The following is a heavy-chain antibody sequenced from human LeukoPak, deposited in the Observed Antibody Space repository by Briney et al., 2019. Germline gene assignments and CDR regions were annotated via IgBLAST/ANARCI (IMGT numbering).Heavy chain of an antibody. CDR2: ISGSGGST. D-gene: IGHD2-8*01. J-gene: IGHJ4*02. CDR3: AKGLVLMVYAY. CDR1: GFTFSSYA. Sequence: GGSLRLSCAASGFTFSSYAMSRFRQAPGKGLEWVSAISGSGGSTYYADSVKGRFTISRDNSKNTLYLQMNSLRAEDTAVYYCAKGLVLMVYAYWGQGTLVTVSS. V-gene: IGHV3-23*01.